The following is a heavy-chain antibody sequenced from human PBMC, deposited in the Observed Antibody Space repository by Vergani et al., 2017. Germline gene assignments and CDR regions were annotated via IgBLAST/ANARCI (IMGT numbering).Heavy chain of an antibody. D-gene: IGHD2-21*01. CDR3: ADLYGDDGFSPF. Sequence: QLVESGGGVVQPGRSLRLSCSASAFTFSSYIMHWVRQAPGKGLEWVAVISYDGSNKHYADSVRGRFTISRDNSKNTLSLQMNSLRAEDTAFYYCADLYGDDGFSPFWGQGTLVTVSS. J-gene: IGHJ4*02. V-gene: IGHV3-30-3*01. CDR1: AFTFSSYI. CDR2: ISYDGSNK.